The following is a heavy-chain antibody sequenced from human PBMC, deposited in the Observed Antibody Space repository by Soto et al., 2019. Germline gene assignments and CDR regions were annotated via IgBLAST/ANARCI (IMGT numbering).Heavy chain of an antibody. V-gene: IGHV1-2*02. CDR2: IKSFNGDT. D-gene: IGHD3-9*01. Sequence: QVQLVQSGAEVKEPGASVKVSCKASGYTFTGYYMHWARQAPGQGLEWMGWIKSFNGDTNYAQKFQGRVTLTRATSISTAYMELSRLKSDDTAVYYCARVVSPYYDVLTGNWFDPWGQGTLVTVSS. J-gene: IGHJ5*02. CDR3: ARVVSPYYDVLTGNWFDP. CDR1: GYTFTGYY.